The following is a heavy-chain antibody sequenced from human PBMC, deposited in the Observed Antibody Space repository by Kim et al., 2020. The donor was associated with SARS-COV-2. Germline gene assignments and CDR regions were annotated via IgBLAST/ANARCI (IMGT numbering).Heavy chain of an antibody. J-gene: IGHJ6*02. CDR3: ARDLLMVYADYYYYGMDV. Sequence: ASVKVSCKASGYTFTGYYMHWVRQAPGQGLEWMGRINPNSGGTNYAQKFQGRVTMTRDTSISTAYMELSRLRSDDTAVYYCARDLLMVYADYYYYGMDVWGQGTTVTVSS. CDR1: GYTFTGYY. CDR2: INPNSGGT. D-gene: IGHD2-8*01. V-gene: IGHV1-2*06.